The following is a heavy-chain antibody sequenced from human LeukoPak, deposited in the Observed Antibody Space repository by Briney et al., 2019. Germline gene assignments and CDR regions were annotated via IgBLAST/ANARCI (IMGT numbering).Heavy chain of an antibody. CDR1: GYSISSGYY. CDR3: ARDLGSNYPACFDY. CDR2: IYHSGST. D-gene: IGHD4-11*01. V-gene: IGHV4-38-2*02. J-gene: IGHJ4*02. Sequence: PSETLSLTCTVSGYSISSGYYWGWIRQPPGKGLEWIGSIYHSGSTYYNPSLKSRVTISVDTSKNQFSLKLSSVTAADTAVYYCARDLGSNYPACFDYWGQGTLVTVSS.